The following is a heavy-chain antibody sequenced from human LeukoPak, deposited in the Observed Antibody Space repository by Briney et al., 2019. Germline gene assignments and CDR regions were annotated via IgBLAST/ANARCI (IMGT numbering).Heavy chain of an antibody. V-gene: IGHV3-48*03. D-gene: IGHD3-22*01. CDR2: ISTSGSPI. CDR3: ARRGFYDTSGYLFDH. Sequence: PGGSLRLSCAASGFTFSSYEMNWVGQAPGKGLEWVSYISTSGSPIYYGNSVKGRFTISRDNAKNSLYLQMNSLRAEDTALYYCARRGFYDTSGYLFDHWSQGTLVTVSS. J-gene: IGHJ4*02. CDR1: GFTFSSYE.